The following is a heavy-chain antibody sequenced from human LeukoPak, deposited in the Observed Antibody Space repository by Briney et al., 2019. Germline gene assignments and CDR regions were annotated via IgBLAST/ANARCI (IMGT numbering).Heavy chain of an antibody. CDR1: GFTFSSYW. J-gene: IGHJ4*02. Sequence: GGSLRLSCAASGFTFSSYWMTWVRQAPGKGLEWVANINQDGSEKYYVDSVKRRFTISRDNAKNSLYLQMNSLRAEDTAVYYCARRNLGIEFDYWGQGTLVTVSS. D-gene: IGHD7-27*01. CDR2: INQDGSEK. CDR3: ARRNLGIEFDY. V-gene: IGHV3-7*02.